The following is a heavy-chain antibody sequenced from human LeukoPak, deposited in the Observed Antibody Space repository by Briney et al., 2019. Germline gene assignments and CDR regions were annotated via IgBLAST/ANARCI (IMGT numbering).Heavy chain of an antibody. CDR2: ISSHSGNT. Sequence: GASVKVSCKASGYTFTSYGISWVRRAPGQGLEWMGWISSHSGNTNYAQKLQGRVTMTTDTSTSTAYMELRSPKSDDTAVYYCARAHSYYYYYGMDVWGQGTTVTVSS. V-gene: IGHV1-18*01. CDR1: GYTFTSYG. J-gene: IGHJ6*02. CDR3: ARAHSYYYYYGMDV.